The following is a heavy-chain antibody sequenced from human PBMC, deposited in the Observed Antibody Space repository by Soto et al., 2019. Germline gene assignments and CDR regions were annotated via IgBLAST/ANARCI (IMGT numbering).Heavy chain of an antibody. Sequence: SETLSLTCTVSGGSISSSSYYWGWIRQPPGKGLEWIGSIYHSGSTNYNPSLKSRVTISVDKSKNQFSLKVSSVTAADTAVYYCAGAKGMAPFDYWGQGTLVTVSS. CDR3: AGAKGMAPFDY. J-gene: IGHJ4*02. V-gene: IGHV4-39*07. D-gene: IGHD6-13*01. CDR1: GGSISSSSYY. CDR2: IYHSGST.